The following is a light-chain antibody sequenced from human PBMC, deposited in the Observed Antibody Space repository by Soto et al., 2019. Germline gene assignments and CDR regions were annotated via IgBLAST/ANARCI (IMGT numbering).Light chain of an antibody. J-gene: IGKJ1*01. CDR1: QSLGSDY. V-gene: IGKV3-20*01. CDR2: AVS. Sequence: ETVLTQSPGTLSLSPGERATLSCRASQSLGSDYLAWYQQKPGQAPRLLIYAVSSSATDIPDRFSGSGSGTDFTLTISRLEQEDFAMYYCQLYGTSRTFGQGTKVEI. CDR3: QLYGTSRT.